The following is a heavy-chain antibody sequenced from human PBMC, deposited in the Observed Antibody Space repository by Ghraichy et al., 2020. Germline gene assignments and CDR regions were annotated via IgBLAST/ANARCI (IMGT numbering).Heavy chain of an antibody. D-gene: IGHD3-16*02. CDR2: INNDGSSR. V-gene: IGHV3-74*01. J-gene: IGHJ5*02. CDR1: GFTFSDYW. Sequence: GGSLRLSCGASGFTFSDYWMQWVRQAPGKGPVWVSRINNDGSSRGYADSVKGRFTTFRDNAKNTLYLQMTSLRAEDTAVYYCVRRYVWGSYRPFREEAWGQGTLVTVSS. CDR3: VRRYVWGSYRPFREEA.